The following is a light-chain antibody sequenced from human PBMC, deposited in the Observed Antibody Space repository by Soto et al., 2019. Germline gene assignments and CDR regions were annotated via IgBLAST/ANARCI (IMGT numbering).Light chain of an antibody. J-gene: IGKJ1*01. V-gene: IGKV3-15*01. CDR1: QSVSSN. CDR2: AVS. Sequence: EIMMTQSPGTLSASPGERATLSCRASQSVSSNLAWYQQKPGQAPRLLIYAVSTRATGIPARFSGSGSGTAFTLTISSLQSEDFAVYYCQQYNKWPLTFGQGPKVEIK. CDR3: QQYNKWPLT.